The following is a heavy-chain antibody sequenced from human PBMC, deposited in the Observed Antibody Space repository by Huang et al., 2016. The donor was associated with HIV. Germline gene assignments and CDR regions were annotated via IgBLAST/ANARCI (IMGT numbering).Heavy chain of an antibody. CDR1: GFHFRQYA. V-gene: IGHV3-30*18. J-gene: IGHJ6*02. CDR3: VKDSPGVITIFGGDV. D-gene: IGHD3-3*01. CDR2: ISYDGREK. Sequence: QVQLVESGGGVVQPGRSLRLSCAASGFHFRQYAMNWFRQAPGKGLEWVELISYDGREKYVGDSGKGRFTISRDNSKNMLYLQMNSLRPDDSAMYYCVKDSPGVITIFGGDVWGQGTTVTVSS.